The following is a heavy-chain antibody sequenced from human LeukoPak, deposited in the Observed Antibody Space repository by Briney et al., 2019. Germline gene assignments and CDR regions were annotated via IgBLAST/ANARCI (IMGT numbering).Heavy chain of an antibody. CDR3: ARVGIVVVPAASY. CDR2: IYYSGST. CDR1: GGSISSGDYY. V-gene: IGHV4-30-4*08. D-gene: IGHD2-2*01. J-gene: IGHJ4*02. Sequence: ASQTLSLTCTVSGGSISSGDYYWSWIRLPPGKGLEWIGYIYYSGSTYYNPSLKSRVTISVDTSKNQFSLKLSSVTAADTAVYYCARVGIVVVPAASYWGQGTLVTVSS.